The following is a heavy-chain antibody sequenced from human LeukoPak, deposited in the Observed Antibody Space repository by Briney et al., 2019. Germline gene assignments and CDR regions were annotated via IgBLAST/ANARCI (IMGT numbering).Heavy chain of an antibody. J-gene: IGHJ6*03. V-gene: IGHV4-34*01. CDR3: ARKLGELLPTYYYYYYYMDV. D-gene: IGHD3-10*01. CDR2: INHSGST. Sequence: PSETLSLTCAVYGGSFSGYYWSWIRQPPGKGLEWIGEINHSGSTNYNPSLKSRVTISVDTSKNQFSLKLSSVTAADTAVYSCARKLGELLPTYYYYYYYMDVWGKGTTVTVSS. CDR1: GGSFSGYY.